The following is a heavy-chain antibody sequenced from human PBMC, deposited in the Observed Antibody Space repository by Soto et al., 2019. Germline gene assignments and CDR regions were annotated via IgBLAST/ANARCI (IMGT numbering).Heavy chain of an antibody. CDR1: GYTFTSYA. CDR3: ASRVIQVATISSVYQFDY. Sequence: ASVKVSCKASGYTFTSYAMHWVRQAPGQRLEWMGWINAGNGNTKYSQKFQGRVTITRDTSASTAYMELSSLRSEDTAVYYCASRVIQVATISSVYQFDYWGQGTLVTVSP. CDR2: INAGNGNT. J-gene: IGHJ4*02. D-gene: IGHD5-12*01. V-gene: IGHV1-3*01.